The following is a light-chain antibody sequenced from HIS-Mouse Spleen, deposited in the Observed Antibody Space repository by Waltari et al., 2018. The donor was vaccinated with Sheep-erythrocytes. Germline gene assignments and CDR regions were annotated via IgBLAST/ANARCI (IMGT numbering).Light chain of an antibody. CDR2: DVS. Sequence: QSALTQPRSVSGSPGQSVTISCTGPSSDVGGYNSLSWYQQHPGTAPKLMIYDVSKRPSGVPDRFSGSKSGNTASLTISGLQAEDEADYYCCSYAGSYTLVFGGGTKLTVL. CDR3: CSYAGSYTLV. J-gene: IGLJ3*02. CDR1: SSDVGGYNS. V-gene: IGLV2-11*01.